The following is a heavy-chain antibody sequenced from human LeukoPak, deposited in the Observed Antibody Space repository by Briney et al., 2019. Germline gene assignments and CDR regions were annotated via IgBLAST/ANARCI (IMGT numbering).Heavy chain of an antibody. Sequence: GGSLRLSCAASGLTFTTYEMNWVRQAPGKGLEWVSYISSGGNSIYYADSVKGRFTISRDNAKNSLYLQINSRRAGDTAVYYCAAVGRSSRPGYWGQGTLVTVSS. V-gene: IGHV3-48*03. CDR1: GLTFTTYE. D-gene: IGHD6-6*01. CDR2: ISSGGNSI. CDR3: AAVGRSSRPGY. J-gene: IGHJ4*02.